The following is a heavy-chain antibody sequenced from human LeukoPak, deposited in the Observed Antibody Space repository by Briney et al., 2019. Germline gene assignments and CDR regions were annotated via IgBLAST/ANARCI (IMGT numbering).Heavy chain of an antibody. CDR1: GFTFSSYW. V-gene: IGHV3-23*01. CDR3: AKEQRWESPRYLDS. D-gene: IGHD1-26*01. CDR2: ISASGGST. Sequence: GGSLRLSCAASGFTFSSYWMSWVRQVPGKGLEWVSGISASGGSTSYADSVRGRFTISRDNSKNTLYVQMNSLRDEDTAVYYCAKEQRWESPRYLDSWGQGNLVTVSS. J-gene: IGHJ4*02.